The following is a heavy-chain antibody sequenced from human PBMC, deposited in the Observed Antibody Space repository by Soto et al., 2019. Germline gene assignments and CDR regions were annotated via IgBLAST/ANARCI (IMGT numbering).Heavy chain of an antibody. CDR1: GGSISSYY. CDR3: ARDQLGYCSSTSCYNGLDP. CDR2: IHYSGST. J-gene: IGHJ5*02. V-gene: IGHV4-59*01. Sequence: QVQLQESGPGLVKPSETLSLTCIVSGGSISSYYWTWIRQPPGKGLEWIGYIHYSGSTNYNSSLKSRVTISVDTSKNQFSLRLRSVTAADTAVYYCARDQLGYCSSTSCYNGLDPWGQGTLVTVSS. D-gene: IGHD2-2*01.